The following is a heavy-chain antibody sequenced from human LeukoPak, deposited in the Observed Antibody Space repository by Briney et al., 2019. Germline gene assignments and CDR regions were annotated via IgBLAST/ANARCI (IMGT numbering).Heavy chain of an antibody. CDR3: ARAVTVTTGGSGY. J-gene: IGHJ4*02. Sequence: PGGSLRLSCAASGFTFSSYTMNWVRQPPGKGLEWVSNIGTSSTTIYYADSVKGRFTISRDNSKNTLYLQMNSLRAEDTAVYYCARAVTVTTGGSGYWGQGTLVTVSS. D-gene: IGHD4-17*01. CDR1: GFTFSSYT. V-gene: IGHV3-48*01. CDR2: IGTSSTTI.